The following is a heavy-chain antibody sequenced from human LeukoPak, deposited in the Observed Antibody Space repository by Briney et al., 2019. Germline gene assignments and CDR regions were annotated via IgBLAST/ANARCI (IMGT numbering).Heavy chain of an antibody. J-gene: IGHJ4*02. CDR3: TKGGKWDVTPFDY. D-gene: IGHD1-26*01. CDR1: GFTFTSYS. Sequence: PGGSLRLSCAASGFTFTSYSMNWVRQAPGKGLEWVSTISGGGGSTYYADAVKGRFTISRDNSENTLYLQVNSLRAEDTAVYYCTKGGKWDVTPFDYWGQGTLVPASS. CDR2: ISGGGGST. V-gene: IGHV3-23*01.